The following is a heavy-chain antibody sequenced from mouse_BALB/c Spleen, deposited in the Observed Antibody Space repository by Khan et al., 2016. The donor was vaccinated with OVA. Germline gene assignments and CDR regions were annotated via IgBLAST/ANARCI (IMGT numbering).Heavy chain of an antibody. Sequence: VQLQQPGAELVKPGASVKLSCSASDFNIKDTYIHWMKQRPEQGLEWIGRIDPPNDDSKYGPKFQAKATLTADTSSNTAYLQLSSLTSEDTAVYYCATPYGNPFAFWGQGTLVSVSA. CDR1: DFNIKDTY. V-gene: IGHV14-3*02. D-gene: IGHD2-1*01. CDR3: ATPYGNPFAF. J-gene: IGHJ3*01. CDR2: IDPPNDDS.